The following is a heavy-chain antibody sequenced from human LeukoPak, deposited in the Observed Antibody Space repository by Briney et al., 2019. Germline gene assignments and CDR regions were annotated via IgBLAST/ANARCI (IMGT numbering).Heavy chain of an antibody. CDR3: ARLIQL. CDR2: ISYDGSNK. CDR1: GFTFSSYA. Sequence: GSLRLSCAASGFTFSSYAMHWVRQAPDKGLEWVAVISYDGSNKYYADSVKGRFTISRDNSKNTLYLQMNSLRAEDTAVYYCARLIQLWGQGTLVTVSS. V-gene: IGHV3-30-3*01. J-gene: IGHJ4*02. D-gene: IGHD5-18*01.